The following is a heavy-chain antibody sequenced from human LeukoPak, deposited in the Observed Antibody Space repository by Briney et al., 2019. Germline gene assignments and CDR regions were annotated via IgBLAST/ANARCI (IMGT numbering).Heavy chain of an antibody. CDR2: INPNSGGT. CDR1: GYIFTGYY. CDR3: ARDRSSGYYADY. V-gene: IGHV1-2*02. Sequence: GASVKVSCVVSGYIFTGYYMHWVRQAPGQGLEWMGWINPNSGGTNYAQKFQGRVTMTRDTSINTAYMELSRLTSDDTAVYYCARDRSSGYYADYWGQGTLVTVSS. J-gene: IGHJ4*02. D-gene: IGHD3-22*01.